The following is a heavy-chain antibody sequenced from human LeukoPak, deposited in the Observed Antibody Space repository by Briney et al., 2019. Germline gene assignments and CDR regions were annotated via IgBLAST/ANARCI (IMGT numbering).Heavy chain of an antibody. CDR2: INWNGGST. CDR1: GGSFSGYY. Sequence: ETLSLTCAVYGGSFSGYYWSWVRQAPGKGLEWVSGINWNGGSTGYADSVKGRFTISRDNAKNSLYLQMNSLRAEDTALYHCARARIAVAGTIYDYWGQGTLVTVSS. J-gene: IGHJ4*02. CDR3: ARARIAVAGTIYDY. D-gene: IGHD6-19*01. V-gene: IGHV3-20*01.